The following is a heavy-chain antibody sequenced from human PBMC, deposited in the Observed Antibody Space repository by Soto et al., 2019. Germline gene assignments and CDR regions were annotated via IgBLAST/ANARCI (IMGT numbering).Heavy chain of an antibody. D-gene: IGHD3-10*01. V-gene: IGHV3-30*18. Sequence: GGSLRLSCAASGFTFSSYGMHWVRQAPGKGLEWVAVISYDGSNKYYADSVKGRFTISRDNSKNTLYLQMNSLRAEDTAVYYCAKDITSGSGTVLDPWGQGTLVTVSS. CDR3: AKDITSGSGTVLDP. J-gene: IGHJ5*02. CDR1: GFTFSSYG. CDR2: ISYDGSNK.